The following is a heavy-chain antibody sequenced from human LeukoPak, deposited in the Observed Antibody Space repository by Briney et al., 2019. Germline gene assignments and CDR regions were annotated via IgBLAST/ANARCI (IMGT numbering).Heavy chain of an antibody. CDR2: INERATII. D-gene: IGHD3-16*01. CDR3: VRDLILVWTPGDDFDH. J-gene: IGHJ4*02. V-gene: IGHV3-74*01. Sequence: GGSLRLSCVASGFTFSNYWMHWVRRAPGKGLEWVSRINERATIISYADSVKGRFTISRENARNTLYLQMNSLTAEDTAVYYCVRDLILVWTPGDDFDHWGQGTLVTVSS. CDR1: GFTFSNYW.